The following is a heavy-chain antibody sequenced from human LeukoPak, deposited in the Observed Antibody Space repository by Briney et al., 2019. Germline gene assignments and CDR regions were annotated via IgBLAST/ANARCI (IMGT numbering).Heavy chain of an antibody. CDR1: GYTFTGSY. D-gene: IGHD1-26*01. V-gene: IGHV1-2*02. CDR2: INPNNGGT. Sequence: ASVKVSCKASGYTFTGSYMHWVRQAPGQGLECMGWINPNNGGTNYAQKFQGRVTMTRDTSISTAYMELSRLRSDDTAVYYCARDWAWEQVWFQHWGQGTQVIVPS. J-gene: IGHJ1*01. CDR3: ARDWAWEQVWFQH.